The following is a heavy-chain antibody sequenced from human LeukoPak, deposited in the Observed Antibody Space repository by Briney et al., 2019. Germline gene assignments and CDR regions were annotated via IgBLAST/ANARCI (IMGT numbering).Heavy chain of an antibody. CDR3: ARDGFRVGAYDAFDM. CDR1: GYTFTTYG. V-gene: IGHV1-18*01. J-gene: IGHJ3*02. CDR2: ISGYNGDT. D-gene: IGHD1-26*01. Sequence: GASVKVSCKASGYTFTTYGITWVRQAPGQGLQWMGWISGYNGDTNYAQNFQGRIIMTTDTSTNTAYMELWSLRYDDTAVYYCARDGFRVGAYDAFDMWGQGTMVTVSS.